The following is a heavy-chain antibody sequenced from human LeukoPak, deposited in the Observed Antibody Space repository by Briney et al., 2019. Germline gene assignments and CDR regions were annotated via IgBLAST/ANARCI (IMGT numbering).Heavy chain of an antibody. J-gene: IGHJ3*02. CDR3: ARDWGVEMATIQRDAFDI. Sequence: ASVKVSCKASGHTFTGYYMHWVRQAPGQGLEWMGWINPNSGGTNYAQKFQGRVTMTRDTSISTAYMELSRLRSDDTAVYYCARDWGVEMATIQRDAFDIWGQGTMVTVSS. V-gene: IGHV1-2*02. CDR1: GHTFTGYY. CDR2: INPNSGGT. D-gene: IGHD5-24*01.